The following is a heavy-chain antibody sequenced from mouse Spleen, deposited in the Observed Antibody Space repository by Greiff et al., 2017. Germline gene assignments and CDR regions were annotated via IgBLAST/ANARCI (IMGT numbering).Heavy chain of an antibody. Sequence: QVQLQQPGAELVKPGASVKLSCKASGYTFTSYWMQWVKQRPGQGLEWIGEIDPSDSYTNYNQKFKGKATLTVDTSSSTAYMQLSSLTSEDSAVYYCARKNWDLDYWGQGTTLTVSS. CDR2: IDPSDSYT. CDR3: ARKNWDLDY. D-gene: IGHD4-1*01. J-gene: IGHJ2*01. CDR1: GYTFTSYW. V-gene: IGHV1-50*01.